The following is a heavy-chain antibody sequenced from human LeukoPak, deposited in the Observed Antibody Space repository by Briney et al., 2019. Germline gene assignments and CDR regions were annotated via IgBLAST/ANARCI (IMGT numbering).Heavy chain of an antibody. CDR1: GFTFSSYS. D-gene: IGHD3-16*01. CDR3: ARTLAGHRE. Sequence: GGSLRLSCAASGFTFSSYSMSWVRQAPGKGLEWVANINQDGSEKYYVDSVKGRFTISRDNAKNSLYLQMNSLRAEDTAVYYCARTLAGHREWGQGTLVTASS. CDR2: INQDGSEK. V-gene: IGHV3-7*01. J-gene: IGHJ4*02.